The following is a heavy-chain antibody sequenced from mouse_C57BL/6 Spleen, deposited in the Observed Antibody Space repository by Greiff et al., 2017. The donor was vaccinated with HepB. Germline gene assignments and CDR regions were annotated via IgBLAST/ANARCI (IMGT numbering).Heavy chain of an antibody. Sequence: QVQLQQSGAELVKPGASVKISCKASGYAFSSYWMNWVKQRPGKGLEWIGQIYPGDGDTNYNGKFKGKATLTADKSSSTAYMQLSSLTSEDSAVYFCARGTTTVVAKGYWGQGTTLTVSS. CDR2: IYPGDGDT. V-gene: IGHV1-80*01. D-gene: IGHD1-1*01. CDR1: GYAFSSYW. J-gene: IGHJ2*01. CDR3: ARGTTTVVAKGY.